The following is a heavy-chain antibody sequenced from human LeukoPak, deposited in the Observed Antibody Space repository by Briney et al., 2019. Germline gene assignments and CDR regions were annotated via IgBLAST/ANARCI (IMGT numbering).Heavy chain of an antibody. CDR3: ARGSRDGYNYFGYYYYYMDV. V-gene: IGHV4-59*01. J-gene: IGHJ6*03. Sequence: PSETLSLTCTVSGGSISSYYWSWIRQPPGKGLEWIGYIYYSGSTNYNPSLKSRVTISVDTSKNQFSLKLSSVTAADTAVYYCARGSRDGYNYFGYYYYYMDVWGKGTTVTVSS. CDR1: GGSISSYY. CDR2: IYYSGST. D-gene: IGHD5-24*01.